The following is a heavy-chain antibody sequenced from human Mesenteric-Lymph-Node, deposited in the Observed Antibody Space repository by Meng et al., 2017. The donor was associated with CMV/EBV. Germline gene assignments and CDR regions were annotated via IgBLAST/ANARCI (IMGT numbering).Heavy chain of an antibody. CDR1: GGSISSSSYY. D-gene: IGHD6-6*01. Sequence: SGGSISSSSYYLGWIRQPPGKGLEWIGSIYYRGSTYYNPSLKSRVTISVDTSKNQFSLKLSSVTAADTAVYYCARLIVSSSSYYFDYWGQGTLVTVSS. V-gene: IGHV4-39*01. CDR2: IYYRGST. CDR3: ARLIVSSSSYYFDY. J-gene: IGHJ4*02.